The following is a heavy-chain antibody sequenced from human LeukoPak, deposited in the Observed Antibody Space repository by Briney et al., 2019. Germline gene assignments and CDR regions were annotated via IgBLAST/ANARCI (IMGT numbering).Heavy chain of an antibody. V-gene: IGHV3-30*18. J-gene: IGHJ4*02. CDR3: AKFLVGATSFDY. D-gene: IGHD1-26*01. CDR2: ISYDGSNK. Sequence: GRSLRLSCAASGFTFSSYGMRWVRQAPGKGLEWVAVISYDGSNKYYADSVKGRFTISRDNSKNTLYLQMNSLRAEDTAVYYCAKFLVGATSFDYWGQGTLVTVSS. CDR1: GFTFSSYG.